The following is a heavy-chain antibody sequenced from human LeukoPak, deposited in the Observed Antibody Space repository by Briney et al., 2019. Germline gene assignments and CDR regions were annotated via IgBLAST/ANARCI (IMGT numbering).Heavy chain of an antibody. V-gene: IGHV3-21*01. CDR2: ISSSSSYI. Sequence: GGSLRLSCAASGFSFSTYTMTWVRQAPGKGLDWVSSISSSSSYIYYADSVKGRFTISRDNAKNSLYLQMNSLRAEDTAVYYCASAQHLAPWGQGTLVTVSS. J-gene: IGHJ5*02. CDR3: ASAQHLAP. CDR1: GFSFSTYT. D-gene: IGHD2-21*01.